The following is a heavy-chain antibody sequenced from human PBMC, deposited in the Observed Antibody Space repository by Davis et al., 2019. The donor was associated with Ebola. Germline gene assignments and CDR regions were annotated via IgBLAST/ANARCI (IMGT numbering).Heavy chain of an antibody. Sequence: GESLKISCAASGFTFSSYGMHWVRQAPGKGLEWVAFIRYDGSNKYYADSVKGRFTISRDNSKNTLYLQMNTLGTEDTAVYYCAKAGSSGWRDFDYWGQGTLVTVSS. CDR2: IRYDGSNK. D-gene: IGHD6-25*01. CDR1: GFTFSSYG. V-gene: IGHV3-30*02. J-gene: IGHJ4*02. CDR3: AKAGSSGWRDFDY.